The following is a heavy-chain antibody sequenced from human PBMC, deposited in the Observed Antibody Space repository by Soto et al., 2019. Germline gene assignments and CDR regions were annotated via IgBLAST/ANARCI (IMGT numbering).Heavy chain of an antibody. Sequence: QITLKESGPTLVKPTQPLTLTCTFSGFSLSTSGVGVGWIRQPPGKALEWLALIYWDDDKRYSPSLKSRLTITKDTSKNQVVLTMTNMDPVDTAPYYCAHLGGGGYDPNWFDPWGQGTLVTVSS. J-gene: IGHJ5*02. CDR2: IYWDDDK. CDR1: GFSLSTSGVG. V-gene: IGHV2-5*02. CDR3: AHLGGGGYDPNWFDP. D-gene: IGHD5-12*01.